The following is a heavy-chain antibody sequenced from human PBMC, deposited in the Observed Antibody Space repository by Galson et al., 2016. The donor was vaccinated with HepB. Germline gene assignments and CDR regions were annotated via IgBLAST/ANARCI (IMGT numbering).Heavy chain of an antibody. CDR3: AGGDGSGIYMDV. CDR2: VNPNSGNT. CDR1: GYTFTSYD. J-gene: IGHJ6*02. Sequence: TVKVSCKASGYTFTSYDIHWVRQATGQGLEWMGWVNPNSGNTGYAQKFQGRVTMTRNTSISTAYMELSSLRSEDTAVYYCAGGDGSGIYMDVWGQGTTVAVSS. V-gene: IGHV1-8*01. D-gene: IGHD3-10*01.